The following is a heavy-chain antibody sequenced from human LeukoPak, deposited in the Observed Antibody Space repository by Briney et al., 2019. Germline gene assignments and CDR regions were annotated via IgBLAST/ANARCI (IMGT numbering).Heavy chain of an antibody. D-gene: IGHD3-9*01. CDR2: IYYSGST. CDR1: GGSISSYY. CDR3: ARLGRDYDILNSYYHPPF. Sequence: SETLSLTCTVSGGSISSYYWSWIRQPPGKGLEWIGCIYYSGSTNYNPSLKSRVTISVDTSKNQFSLKLSSVTAADRAVYYCARLGRDYDILNSYYHPPFWGRGTLVTVSS. J-gene: IGHJ4*02. V-gene: IGHV4-59*08.